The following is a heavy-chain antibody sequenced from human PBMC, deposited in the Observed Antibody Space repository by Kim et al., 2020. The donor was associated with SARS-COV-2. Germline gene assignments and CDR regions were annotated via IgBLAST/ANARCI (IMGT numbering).Heavy chain of an antibody. V-gene: IGHV3-33*01. J-gene: IGHJ6*02. D-gene: IGHD6-13*01. CDR1: GFTFSSYG. Sequence: GGSLRLSCAASGFTFSSYGMHWVRQAPGKGLEWVAVIWYDGSNKYYADSVKGRFTISRDNSKNTLYLQMNSLRAEDTAVYYCARWGTAAAGTGMDVWGQGTTVTVSS. CDR2: IWYDGSNK. CDR3: ARWGTAAAGTGMDV.